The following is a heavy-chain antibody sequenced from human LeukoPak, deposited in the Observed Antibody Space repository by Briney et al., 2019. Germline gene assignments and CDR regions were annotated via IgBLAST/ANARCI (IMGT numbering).Heavy chain of an antibody. D-gene: IGHD3-3*01. V-gene: IGHV3-23*01. J-gene: IGHJ6*02. CDR1: GFTSIAYA. CDR3: AKSVAIYFYYGLDV. Sequence: GGSLRLSCVGSGFTSIAYALTWARQAPGEGLEWVSGISGGGVTTYYADSVKGRFTISRDNSKNTLYLQMNSLRVEDTAPYYCAKSVAIYFYYGLDVWGQGTTVTVSS. CDR2: ISGGGVTT.